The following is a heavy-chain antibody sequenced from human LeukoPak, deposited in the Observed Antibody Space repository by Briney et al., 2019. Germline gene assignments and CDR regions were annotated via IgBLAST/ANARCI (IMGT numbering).Heavy chain of an antibody. V-gene: IGHV4-34*01. D-gene: IGHD2-2*01. Sequence: SETLSLTCAVYGGSFSGYYWSWIRQPPGKGLEWIGEINHSGSTNYNPSLKSRGTISVDTSKNQFSLKLSSVTAADTAVYYCARGIVVVPAAAPRTGNWFDPWGQGTLVTVSS. CDR3: ARGIVVVPAAAPRTGNWFDP. CDR2: INHSGST. CDR1: GGSFSGYY. J-gene: IGHJ5*02.